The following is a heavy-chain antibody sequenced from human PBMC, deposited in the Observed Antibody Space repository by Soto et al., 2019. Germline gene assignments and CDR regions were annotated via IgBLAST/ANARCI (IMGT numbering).Heavy chain of an antibody. CDR2: TYYRSKWYN. D-gene: IGHD5-12*01. CDR3: ARDSGYDLDYYYYYGMDV. V-gene: IGHV6-1*01. J-gene: IGHJ6*02. CDR1: GDSVSSNSAA. Sequence: QTLSLTCAISGDSVSSNSAAWNWIRQSPSRGLEWLGRTYYRSKWYNDYAVSVKSRITINPDTSKNQFSLQLNSVTPEDTAVYYCARDSGYDLDYYYYYGMDVWGQGTTVTVSS.